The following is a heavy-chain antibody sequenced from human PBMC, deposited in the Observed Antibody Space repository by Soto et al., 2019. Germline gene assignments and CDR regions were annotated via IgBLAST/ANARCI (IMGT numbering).Heavy chain of an antibody. Sequence: GGSLRFSCAASGFTFSSYAMSWVRQAPGKGLEWVSSISGSGGGTYYADSVKGRFTFSRDNSKNTLYLQMNSLRAEDTAVYYCEKVGLGFWNRLYGLDVCSQGTTVTVSS. D-gene: IGHD3-3*01. CDR2: ISGSGGGT. V-gene: IGHV3-23*01. CDR3: EKVGLGFWNRLYGLDV. CDR1: GFTFSSYA. J-gene: IGHJ6*02.